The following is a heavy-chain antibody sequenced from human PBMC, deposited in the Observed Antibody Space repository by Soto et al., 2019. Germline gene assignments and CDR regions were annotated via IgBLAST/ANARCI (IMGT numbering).Heavy chain of an antibody. J-gene: IGHJ5*02. CDR2: ISPYNGNT. CDR3: ARVVGALGHWFDP. D-gene: IGHD2-15*01. CDR1: GYTFTSYT. Sequence: QVQLVQSGAEVKEPGASVKVSCKASGYTFTSYTISWVRQAPGQGLEWMGRISPYNGNTNYAQKLQGRVTMTTDTPTRIAYMELRSLRSDDTAVYYCARVVGALGHWFDPWGQGTRVTVSS. V-gene: IGHV1-18*01.